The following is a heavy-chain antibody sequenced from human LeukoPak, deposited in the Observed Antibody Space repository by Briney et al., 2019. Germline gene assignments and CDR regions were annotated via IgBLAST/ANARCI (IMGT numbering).Heavy chain of an antibody. CDR3: VKASEYYDY. D-gene: IGHD3-10*01. V-gene: IGHV3-64D*06. Sequence: PGGSLRLSCSASGFTISSFGMHWVRQAPGKGLEYVSSIGTNGGSIVYADSVRGRFTISRDNSKNTLYLQMSSLRAEDTAVYYCVKASEYYDYWGQGTLVAVSS. CDR2: IGTNGGSI. J-gene: IGHJ4*02. CDR1: GFTISSFG.